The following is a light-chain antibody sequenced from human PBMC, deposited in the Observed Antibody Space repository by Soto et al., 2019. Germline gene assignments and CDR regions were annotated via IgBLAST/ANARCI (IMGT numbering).Light chain of an antibody. V-gene: IGLV2-23*01. CDR3: CSYAGSSTSWV. CDR1: ISDVGSYDL. Sequence: QSALTQPASVSGSPGQSITISCTGTISDVGSYDLVSWYQQHPGKAPKLMIYEGSKRPSGVSSRFSGSKSGNTASPTISGLQAEDEADYYCCSYAGSSTSWVFGGGTKVTVL. CDR2: EGS. J-gene: IGLJ3*02.